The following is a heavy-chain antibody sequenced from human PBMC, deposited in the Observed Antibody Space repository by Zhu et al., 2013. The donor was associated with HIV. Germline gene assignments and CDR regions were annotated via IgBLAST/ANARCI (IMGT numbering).Heavy chain of an antibody. Sequence: QVQLQESGPGLVKPSETLSLTCTVSGGSICSTSYYWGWIRQPPGKGLEWIASIYYSGSTYYNPSLRSRVTISVDTSRDQFSLKLNSVTAADTAVYYCTRVDKIVGNYYFAFDLWGQGTMVTVSS. J-gene: IGHJ3*01. D-gene: IGHD1-26*01. CDR3: TRVDKIVGNYYFAFDL. V-gene: IGHV4-39*07. CDR1: GGSICSTSYY. CDR2: IYYSGST.